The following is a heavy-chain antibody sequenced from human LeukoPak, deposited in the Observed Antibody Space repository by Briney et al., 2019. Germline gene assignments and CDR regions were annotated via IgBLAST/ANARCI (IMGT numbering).Heavy chain of an antibody. CDR2: IYPSGST. CDR3: ARGGLSSGWYEVGY. Sequence: SETLSLTCSVSVFSISSNYFWGWIRQPPGKGLEWIGSIYPSGSTYYNPSLKSRVTISVDTSKNQFSLKVTSVTAADTAVYYCARGGLSSGWYEVGYWGQGTLVTVSS. D-gene: IGHD6-19*01. CDR1: VFSISSNYF. V-gene: IGHV4-38-2*02. J-gene: IGHJ4*02.